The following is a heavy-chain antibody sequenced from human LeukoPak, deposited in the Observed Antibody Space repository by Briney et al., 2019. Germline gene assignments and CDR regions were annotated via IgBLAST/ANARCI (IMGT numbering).Heavy chain of an antibody. D-gene: IGHD3-9*01. Sequence: PGGSLRLSCAASGFTFNTYTMNWVRQAPAKGLEWVSSITASSTAIYSADSVKGRFTISRDNAKNLLYLQMNSLRAEDTAVYYCARTYYDILTGYNPYFDYWGQGILVTVSS. V-gene: IGHV3-21*01. J-gene: IGHJ4*02. CDR3: ARTYYDILTGYNPYFDY. CDR1: GFTFNTYT. CDR2: ITASSTAI.